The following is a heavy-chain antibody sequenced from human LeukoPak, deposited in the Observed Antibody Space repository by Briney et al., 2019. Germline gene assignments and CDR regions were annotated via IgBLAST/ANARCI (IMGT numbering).Heavy chain of an antibody. V-gene: IGHV3-23*05. J-gene: IGHJ4*02. Sequence: GGSLRLSCAASGFTFSNYVMTWVRQVPGKGLEWVSTIGNSDELHYADSVKGRFTISRDNSKNTLYLQMDNLKVEDTAIYSCAKDPQHPLDYWGRGTLVTVSS. CDR2: IGNSDEL. CDR3: AKDPQHPLDY. CDR1: GFTFSNYV.